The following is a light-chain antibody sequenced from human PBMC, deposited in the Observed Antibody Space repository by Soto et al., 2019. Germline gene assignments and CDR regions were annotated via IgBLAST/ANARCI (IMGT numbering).Light chain of an antibody. V-gene: IGKV3-20*01. CDR2: GAS. CDR3: QQYGSSPWS. CDR1: QSVASNF. J-gene: IGKJ1*01. Sequence: ENVLTQSPGTLSLSPGERATLSCRANQSVASNFLAWYQQQPGQSPRLLIYGASSRATGLPDRFNGAGSGTDFPLTISRLEPEDFAVYYCQQYGSSPWSFGQGTKVDIK.